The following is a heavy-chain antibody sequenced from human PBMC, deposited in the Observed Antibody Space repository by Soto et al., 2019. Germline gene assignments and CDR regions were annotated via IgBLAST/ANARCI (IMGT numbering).Heavy chain of an antibody. CDR2: IDPSDSQT. J-gene: IGHJ4*02. CDR3: ARQIYDSDTGPNFQYYFDS. V-gene: IGHV5-10-1*01. D-gene: IGHD3-22*01. CDR1: GYSFAGYW. Sequence: GESLKISCKGSGYSFAGYWITWVRQKPGKGLEWMGRIDPSDSQTYYSPSFRGHVTISVTKSVTTVFLQWSSLRASDTAMYYCARQIYDSDTGPNFQYYFDSWGQGTPATVSS.